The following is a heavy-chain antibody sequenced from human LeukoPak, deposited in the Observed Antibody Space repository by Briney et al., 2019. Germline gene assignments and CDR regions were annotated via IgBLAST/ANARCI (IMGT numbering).Heavy chain of an antibody. V-gene: IGHV4-30-2*01. CDR1: GGSISSGGYY. J-gene: IGHJ4*02. D-gene: IGHD2-15*01. CDR2: IYHSGST. CDR3: ARGYCSGGSCYSHFDY. Sequence: SETLSLTCTVSGGSISSGGYYWSWIRQPPGKGLEWIGYIYHSGSTYYNPSLKSRVTISVDRSKNQFSLKLSSVTAADTAVYYCARGYCSGGSCYSHFDYWGQGTLVTVSS.